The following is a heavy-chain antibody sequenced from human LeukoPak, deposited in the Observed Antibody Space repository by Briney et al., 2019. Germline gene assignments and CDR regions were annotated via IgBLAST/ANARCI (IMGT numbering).Heavy chain of an antibody. CDR1: GGSFTDYY. V-gene: IGHV4-34*01. D-gene: IGHD3-10*01. CDR3: ARGWPLWSGDDSSSNWYFDL. CDR2: ISPSGGT. J-gene: IGHJ2*01. Sequence: SETLSLTCAVSGGSFTDYYCNWLRQTPGKGLEWIGQISPSGGTTYNSSLKSRVTVSGDPSNKQVSLKLTSVTAADTAVYYCARGWPLWSGDDSSSNWYFDLWGRGTLVTVSS.